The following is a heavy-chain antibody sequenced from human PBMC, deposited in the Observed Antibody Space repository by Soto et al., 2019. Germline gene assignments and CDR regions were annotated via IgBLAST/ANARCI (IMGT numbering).Heavy chain of an antibody. CDR3: ARDPSLQEGGDYVWGSYPHYYYYYGMDV. CDR2: IIPIFGTA. D-gene: IGHD3-16*01. CDR1: GGTFSSYA. J-gene: IGHJ6*01. V-gene: IGHV1-69*12. Sequence: QVQLVQSGAEVKKPGSSVKVSCKASGGTFSSYAISWVRQAPGQGLEWMGGIIPIFGTANYAQKFQGRVTITADESTSTAYMELSSLRSEDTAVYYCARDPSLQEGGDYVWGSYPHYYYYYGMDVW.